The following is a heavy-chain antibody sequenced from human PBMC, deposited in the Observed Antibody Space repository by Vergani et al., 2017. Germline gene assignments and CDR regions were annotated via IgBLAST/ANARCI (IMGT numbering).Heavy chain of an antibody. Sequence: VQLVESGGGLIKPGGSLRLSCVVSGITFKNAWINWVRQAPGKGLEWIGRLCPSGSTNYKPSLKSRVTMSIDTSKNQFSLKLTSVTAADTAVYYCATGAGPFDIWGQGTLVTVSS. D-gene: IGHD7-27*01. J-gene: IGHJ4*02. CDR2: LCPSGST. V-gene: IGHV4-4*07. CDR3: ATGAGPFDI. CDR1: GITFKNAW.